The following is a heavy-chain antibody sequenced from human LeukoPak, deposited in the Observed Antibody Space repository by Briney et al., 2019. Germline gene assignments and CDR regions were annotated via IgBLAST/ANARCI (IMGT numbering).Heavy chain of an antibody. CDR3: AKGQYSSGRYGLDV. CDR2: ISGSGGST. J-gene: IGHJ6*02. CDR1: GFTFITSA. Sequence: GGSLRLSCAASGFTFITSAMNWVRQAPGKGLEWVSDISGSGGSTFYADSVKGRFTISRDNSNNTLYLQMNSLRVDDTAVYYCAKGQYSSGRYGLDVWGQGTTVTVSS. V-gene: IGHV3-23*01. D-gene: IGHD6-19*01.